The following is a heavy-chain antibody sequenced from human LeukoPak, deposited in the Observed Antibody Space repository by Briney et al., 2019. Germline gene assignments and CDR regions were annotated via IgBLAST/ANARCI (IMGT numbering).Heavy chain of an antibody. CDR1: GFTFSSYA. CDR3: AREPGGIVLMVSNYYYMDV. J-gene: IGHJ6*03. CDR2: ISYDGSNK. D-gene: IGHD2-8*01. Sequence: GRSLRPSCAASGFTFSSYAMHWVRQAPGKGLEWVAVISYDGSNKYYADSVKGRFTISRDNSKNTLYLQMNSLRAEDTAVYYCAREPGGIVLMVSNYYYMDVWGKGTTVTVSS. V-gene: IGHV3-30*04.